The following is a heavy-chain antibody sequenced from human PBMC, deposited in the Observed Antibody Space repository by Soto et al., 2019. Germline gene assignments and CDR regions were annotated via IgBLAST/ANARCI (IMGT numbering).Heavy chain of an antibody. CDR1: GFSFSSYG. V-gene: IGHV3-33*01. CDR2: IWSDGSNK. CDR3: ARDPYCSTTSCSYYFDY. D-gene: IGHD2-2*01. Sequence: GGSLRLSCAASGFSFSSYGMHWVRQSPGKGLEWVAVIWSDGSNKYYADSVKGRFTISRDNSKNTLYVQMNSLRAEDTAVYYCARDPYCSTTSCSYYFDYWGQGTLVTV. J-gene: IGHJ4*02.